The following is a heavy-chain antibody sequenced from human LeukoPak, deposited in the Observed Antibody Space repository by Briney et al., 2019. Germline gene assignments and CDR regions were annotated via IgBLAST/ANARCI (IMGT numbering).Heavy chain of an antibody. CDR3: ARKDGDY. V-gene: IGHV4-4*07. CDR1: GASTTSFH. J-gene: IGHJ4*02. D-gene: IGHD6-6*01. Sequence: SETLSLTCTVSGASTTSFHWTWIRQPAGKGLEWIGLIYSSGSTIYNPSLQSRVAMSVDMTKNQLSLKLSSVTAADTAMYYCARKDGDYWGQGALVTVSS. CDR2: IYSSGST.